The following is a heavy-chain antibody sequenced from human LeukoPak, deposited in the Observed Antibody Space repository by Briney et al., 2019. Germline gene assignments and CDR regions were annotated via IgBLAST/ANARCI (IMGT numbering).Heavy chain of an antibody. V-gene: IGHV1-69*04. CDR2: IIPILGIA. Sequence: SVKVSCKASGGTFSSYAISWVRQAPGQGLEWMGRIIPILGIANYAQKFQGRVTITADKSTSTAYMELSSLRSGDTAVYYCARGGSYTGGEDYWGQGTLVTVSS. D-gene: IGHD1-26*01. CDR1: GGTFSSYA. J-gene: IGHJ4*02. CDR3: ARGGSYTGGEDY.